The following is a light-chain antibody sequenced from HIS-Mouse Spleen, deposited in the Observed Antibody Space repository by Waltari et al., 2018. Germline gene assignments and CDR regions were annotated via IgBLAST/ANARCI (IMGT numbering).Light chain of an antibody. CDR1: QGISSY. CDR3: QQYYSTPT. CDR2: WAS. J-gene: IGKJ1*01. V-gene: IGKV1-27*01. Sequence: DIQLTQSPSFLSASVGDRVTITCRASQGISSYLAWYQQKPGQPPKLLIYWASTRESGVPDRFSGSGSGTDFTLTISSLQAEDVAVYYCQQYYSTPTFGQGTKVEIK.